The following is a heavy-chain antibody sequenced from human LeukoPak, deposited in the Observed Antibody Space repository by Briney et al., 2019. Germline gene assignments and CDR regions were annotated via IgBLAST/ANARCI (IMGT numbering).Heavy chain of an antibody. Sequence: SETLSLTCTVSGGSISSYYWSWIRQPAGKGLEWIGRIYTSGSTYYNPSLKSRVTISLDRSKNQFSLKLSSVTAADTAVYYCARLGPAAGTSFDYWGQGTLVTVSS. J-gene: IGHJ4*02. CDR3: ARLGPAAGTSFDY. D-gene: IGHD6-13*01. CDR2: IYTSGST. CDR1: GGSISSYY. V-gene: IGHV4-4*07.